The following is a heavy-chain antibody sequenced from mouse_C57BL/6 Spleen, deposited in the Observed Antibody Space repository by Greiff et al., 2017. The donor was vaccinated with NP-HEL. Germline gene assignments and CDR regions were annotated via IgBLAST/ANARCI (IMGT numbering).Heavy chain of an antibody. V-gene: IGHV1-53*01. Sequence: QVQLQQPGTELVKPGASVKLSCKASGYTFTSYWMHWVKQRPGQGLEWIGNINPSNGCTNYNEKFKGKATLTVDKSSSTAYMQLSSLTSEDSAVYYCGREGITTVVATGPFDYWGQGTTLTVSS. CDR2: INPSNGCT. CDR1: GYTFTSYW. J-gene: IGHJ2*01. CDR3: GREGITTVVATGPFDY. D-gene: IGHD1-1*01.